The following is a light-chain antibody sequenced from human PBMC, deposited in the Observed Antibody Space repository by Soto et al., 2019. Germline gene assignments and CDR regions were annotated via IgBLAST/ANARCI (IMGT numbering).Light chain of an antibody. CDR1: NVGSRS. Sequence: SYELTQPPSVSGAPGEPARISGGGNNVGSRSVHWYQQKPGQAPFLVIYYDSDLPSGIPERFSGSHSGNTATLIISRVEAGDEADYYCQVWEATGDQVVFGGGTTLTVL. CDR3: QVWEATGDQVV. CDR2: YDS. J-gene: IGLJ2*01. V-gene: IGLV3-21*01.